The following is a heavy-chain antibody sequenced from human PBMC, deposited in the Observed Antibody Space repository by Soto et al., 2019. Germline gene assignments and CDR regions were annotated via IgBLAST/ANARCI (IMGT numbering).Heavy chain of an antibody. CDR2: ISYDGSNK. D-gene: IGHD6-13*01. V-gene: IGHV3-30-3*01. CDR1: GFTFSSYA. J-gene: IGHJ6*02. Sequence: GSLRLSCAASGFTFSSYAMHWVRQAPGKGLEWVAVISYDGSNKYYADSVKGRFTISRDNSKNTLYLQMNSLRAEDTAVYYCARDLSSWYYYYYGMDVWGQGTTVTVS. CDR3: ARDLSSWYYYYYGMDV.